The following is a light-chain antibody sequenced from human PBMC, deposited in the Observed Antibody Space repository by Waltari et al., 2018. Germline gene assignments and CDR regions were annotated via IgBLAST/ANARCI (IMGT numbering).Light chain of an antibody. CDR2: EVS. Sequence: QSALTQPPSASGSPGQSVTIPCTGTSSDVGGYHSVSWYQHHPGKAPKFMIYEVSKRPSGVPDRFSGSKSGNTASLTVSGLQAEDEADYYCSSYAGSNTWVFGGGTKLTVL. J-gene: IGLJ3*02. CDR3: SSYAGSNTWV. V-gene: IGLV2-8*01. CDR1: SSDVGGYHS.